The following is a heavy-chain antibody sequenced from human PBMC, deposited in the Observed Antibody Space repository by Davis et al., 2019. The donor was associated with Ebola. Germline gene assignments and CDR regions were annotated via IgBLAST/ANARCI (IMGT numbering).Heavy chain of an antibody. CDR3: STELHLIGMFDY. Sequence: GGSLRLSCEASGFTFSYARMNWVRQAPGKGLEWVGRIKKKSEGETADYGAPAKGRFTISRDDSKNTLYLQMNSLKTEDTAVYFCSTELHLIGMFDYWGQGALVTVSS. CDR2: IKKKSEGETA. CDR1: GFTFSYAR. J-gene: IGHJ4*02. V-gene: IGHV3-15*01. D-gene: IGHD2-21*01.